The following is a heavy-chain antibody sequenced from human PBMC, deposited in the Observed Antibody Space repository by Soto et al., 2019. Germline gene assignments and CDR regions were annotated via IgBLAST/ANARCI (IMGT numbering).Heavy chain of an antibody. CDR2: LTSGGTT. CDR3: ARTDKFNSQSSGWANRFDY. D-gene: IGHD6-19*01. Sequence: EVQLLEPGGGLVHPGESLTLFCAASGFTFNNYAMTWVRQAPGKGLEWVSTLTSGGTTYYGDTVKGRFTISRDNSKSTVYLQMNSLRAEDTAVYYCARTDKFNSQSSGWANRFDYWGQGTLVSVSS. J-gene: IGHJ4*02. V-gene: IGHV3-23*01. CDR1: GFTFNNYA.